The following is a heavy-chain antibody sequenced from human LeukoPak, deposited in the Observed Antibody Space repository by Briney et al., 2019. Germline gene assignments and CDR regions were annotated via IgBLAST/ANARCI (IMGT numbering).Heavy chain of an antibody. Sequence: RGSLRLSCEASGFTFSSFGMHWVRQAPGKGLEWVAVIWNDGSNKYYADSVKGRFTISRDNSRNTLYLQMNSLRDEDTAVYYCAKGGVTSGWPTPFDSWGQGTLVTVSS. J-gene: IGHJ4*02. CDR1: GFTFSSFG. CDR3: AKGGVTSGWPTPFDS. D-gene: IGHD6-19*01. CDR2: IWNDGSNK. V-gene: IGHV3-33*03.